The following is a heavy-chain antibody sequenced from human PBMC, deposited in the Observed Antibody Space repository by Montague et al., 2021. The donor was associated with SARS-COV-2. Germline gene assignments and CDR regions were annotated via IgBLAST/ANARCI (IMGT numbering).Heavy chain of an antibody. D-gene: IGHD1-7*01. J-gene: IGHJ4*02. CDR2: IYHNGKT. V-gene: IGHV4-39*01. CDR1: GDSITNTRYF. CDR3: AVELNYFFDY. Sequence: SETLSLTCNVSGDSITNTRYFWGWIRQPPGKALEWIGSIYHNGKTYYNPSLERRALLSIDTSKNQFSLRLSSVIASGTAVYYCAVELNYFFDYWGQEFLVSVSS.